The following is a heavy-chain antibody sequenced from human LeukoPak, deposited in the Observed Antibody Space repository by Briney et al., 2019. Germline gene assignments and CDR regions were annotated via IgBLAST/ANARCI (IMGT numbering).Heavy chain of an antibody. CDR1: GFTFSKAW. CDR2: IKSKTDGGT. J-gene: IGHJ4*02. CDR3: TTDPFQNIVVVPAAIIKMDY. V-gene: IGHV3-15*01. Sequence: GGSLRLSCAASGFTFSKAWMSWVRQAPGKGLEWVGRIKSKTDGGTNYAAPVKGRFTISRDDSKNTLYLQMNSLKTEDTAVYYCTTDPFQNIVVVPAAIIKMDYWGQGTLVTVAS. D-gene: IGHD2-2*01.